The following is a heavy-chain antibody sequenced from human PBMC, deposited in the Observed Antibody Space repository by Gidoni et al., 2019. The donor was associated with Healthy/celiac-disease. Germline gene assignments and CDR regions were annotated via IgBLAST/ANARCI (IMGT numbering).Heavy chain of an antibody. V-gene: IGHV3-21*01. D-gene: IGHD3-10*01. Sequence: EVQLVESGGGLVKPGGSLRLSCAASGFTFRSYRMNWVRQAPGKGLEWVSSISSSSSYIYYADSVKGRFTISRDNAKNSLYLQMNSLRAEDTAVYYCARDGLLWFGEPTNWFDPWGQGTLVTVSS. CDR1: GFTFRSYR. J-gene: IGHJ5*02. CDR2: ISSSSSYI. CDR3: ARDGLLWFGEPTNWFDP.